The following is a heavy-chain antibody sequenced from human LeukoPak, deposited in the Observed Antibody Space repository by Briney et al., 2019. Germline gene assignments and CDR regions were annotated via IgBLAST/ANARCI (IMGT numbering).Heavy chain of an antibody. Sequence: PSETLSLTCAVYGGSFSGYYWSWIRQPPGKGLEWIGEINHSGSTNYNPFLKSRVTISVDTSKNQFSLKLSSVTAADTAVYYCSSGYYFDYWGQGTLVTVSS. CDR2: INHSGST. V-gene: IGHV4-34*01. J-gene: IGHJ4*02. D-gene: IGHD3-22*01. CDR3: SSGYYFDY. CDR1: GGSFSGYY.